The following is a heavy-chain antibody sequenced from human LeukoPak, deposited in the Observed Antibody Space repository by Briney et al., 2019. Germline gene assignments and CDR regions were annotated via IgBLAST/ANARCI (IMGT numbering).Heavy chain of an antibody. D-gene: IGHD3-22*01. V-gene: IGHV3-11*04. CDR3: ARDTCYSSGEYGLDV. J-gene: IGHJ6*02. CDR1: GFTFSEYY. CDR2: ISDSVTTK. Sequence: PGGSLRLSCAPSGFTFSEYYMTWIRQAPGRGLAWVSYISDSVTTKYYADSVTSRFTISRDNSRNTLLLQMNRLRAEDTAVYYCARDTCYSSGEYGLDVWGQGGTVTVSS.